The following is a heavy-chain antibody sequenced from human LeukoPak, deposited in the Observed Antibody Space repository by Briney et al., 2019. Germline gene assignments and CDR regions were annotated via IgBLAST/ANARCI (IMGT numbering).Heavy chain of an antibody. CDR3: ARVNYGGVISYYYYMDV. J-gene: IGHJ6*03. CDR1: GFNFNTYW. CDR2: IKQDGSEK. V-gene: IGHV3-7*03. D-gene: IGHD3-16*02. Sequence: PGGSLRLSCAASGFNFNTYWMSWVRQAPGKGLEWVANIKQDGSEKFYVDSMKGRFTISRDNSKNTLYLQMNSLRAEDTAVYYCARVNYGGVISYYYYMDVWGKGTTVTISS.